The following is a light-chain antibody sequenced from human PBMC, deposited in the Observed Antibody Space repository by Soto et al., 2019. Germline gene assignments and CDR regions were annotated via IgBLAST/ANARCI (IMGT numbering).Light chain of an antibody. CDR2: QTS. V-gene: IGKV3-11*01. CDR1: QYINTR. CDR3: HQRQSWPRT. Sequence: EIVLTQSPATLSSFPGDRVTLSCRASQYINTRLAWYQHRPGQAPRLLIYQTSIRAAGIPARFSASGTGTVFTLTISDVQHEDFAVYYCHQRQSWPRTFGQGTKVDI. J-gene: IGKJ1*01.